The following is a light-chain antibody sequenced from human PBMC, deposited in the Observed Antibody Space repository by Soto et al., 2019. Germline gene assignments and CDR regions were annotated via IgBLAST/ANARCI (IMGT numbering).Light chain of an antibody. Sequence: DIVMTQSPDSLAVSLGERATINCKSSQSVLYSPNNKNYLAWYQQKPGQPPKLLVYWASTRESGVPDRFSGSGSRKDFPPTISRLQAEDVAVYCCQQYHSAPQTFGQGTKVEIK. J-gene: IGKJ1*01. CDR1: QSVLYSPNNKNY. CDR2: WAS. V-gene: IGKV4-1*01. CDR3: QQYHSAPQT.